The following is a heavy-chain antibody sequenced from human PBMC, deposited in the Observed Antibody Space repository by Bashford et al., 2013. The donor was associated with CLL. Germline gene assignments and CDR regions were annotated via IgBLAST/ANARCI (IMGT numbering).Heavy chain of an antibody. Sequence: SETLSLTCSVSNDSFSSYYWNWIRQPAGKGLEWIGRIFASGDTNYNPSLKSRVTMSVDISKNQFFLRLASMTAADTALYYCARGGHYDPDAFDIWGRGTVVTVSS. CDR2: IFASGDT. J-gene: IGHJ3*02. CDR1: NDSFSSYY. D-gene: IGHD3-22*01. CDR3: ARGGHYDPDAFDI. V-gene: IGHV4-4*07.